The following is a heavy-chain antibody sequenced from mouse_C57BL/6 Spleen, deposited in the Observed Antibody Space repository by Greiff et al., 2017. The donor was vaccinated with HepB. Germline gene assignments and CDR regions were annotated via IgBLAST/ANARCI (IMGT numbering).Heavy chain of an antibody. D-gene: IGHD4-1*01. J-gene: IGHJ4*01. V-gene: IGHV1-80*01. CDR3: ARRVLGAMDY. CDR1: GYAFSSYW. Sequence: QVQLKESGAELVKPGASVKISCKASGYAFSSYWMNWVKQRPGKGLEWIGQIYPGDGDTNYNGKFKGKATLTADKSSSTAYMQLSSLTSEDSAVYFCARRVLGAMDYWGQGTSVTVSS. CDR2: IYPGDGDT.